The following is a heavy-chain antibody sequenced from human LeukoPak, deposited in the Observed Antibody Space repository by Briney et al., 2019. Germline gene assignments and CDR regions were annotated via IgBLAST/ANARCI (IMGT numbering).Heavy chain of an antibody. V-gene: IGHV3-73*01. Sequence: GGSLGLFLDTSWFLFSGSPLHLVRQASRKGLELVGHIRSKANNYVTIYAASVKGRFNISRDDSKNTAYLQMNSLKTEDTAVYYCARPSQYGSGTDYYFDSWGGGTLVTVS. CDR2: IRSKANNYVT. J-gene: IGHJ4*02. CDR1: WFLFSGSP. CDR3: ARPSQYGSGTDYYFDS. D-gene: IGHD3-10*01.